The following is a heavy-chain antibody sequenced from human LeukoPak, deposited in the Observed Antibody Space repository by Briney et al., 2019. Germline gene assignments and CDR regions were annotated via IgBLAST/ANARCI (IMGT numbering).Heavy chain of an antibody. CDR1: GFTFSSYM. CDR2: ISSSSNYI. V-gene: IGHV3-21*05. D-gene: IGHD2-2*01. Sequence: GGSLRLSCAASGFTFSSYMMNWVRQAPGKGLEWVSYISSSSNYIFYADSVKGRFTISRDNARNSLYLQMNSLRAEDTAVYYWARGGTAGYSSTRRFWGGNYYFDYWGQGSLVTVSS. CDR3: ARGGTAGYSSTRRFWGGNYYFDY. J-gene: IGHJ4*02.